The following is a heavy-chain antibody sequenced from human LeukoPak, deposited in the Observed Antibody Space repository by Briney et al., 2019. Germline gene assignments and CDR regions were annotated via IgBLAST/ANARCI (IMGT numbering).Heavy chain of an antibody. D-gene: IGHD3-10*01. CDR2: IWYDGSNK. CDR3: AKDFLGYGSGHDVLDY. CDR1: GFTFSSYG. J-gene: IGHJ4*02. V-gene: IGHV3-30*02. Sequence: PGGSLRLSCAASGFTFSSYGMHWVRQAPGKRLEWVAVIWYDGSNKYYADSVKGRFTISRDNSKNTLYLQMNSLRAEDTAVYYCAKDFLGYGSGHDVLDYWGQGTLVTVSS.